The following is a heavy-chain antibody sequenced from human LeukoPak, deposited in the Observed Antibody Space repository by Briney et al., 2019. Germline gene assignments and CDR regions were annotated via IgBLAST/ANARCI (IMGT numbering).Heavy chain of an antibody. Sequence: GGSLRLSCAASGYTFSSYGVHWVRHAPGKGLGWGAVIWYEVSNKYYADSVKGRFTLSRDNSKNTLYLQMNSLRAEDTAVYYCARDDLSVFDYWGQGTRVTVSS. CDR1: GYTFSSYG. D-gene: IGHD6-19*01. CDR3: ARDDLSVFDY. CDR2: IWYEVSNK. V-gene: IGHV3-33*01. J-gene: IGHJ4*02.